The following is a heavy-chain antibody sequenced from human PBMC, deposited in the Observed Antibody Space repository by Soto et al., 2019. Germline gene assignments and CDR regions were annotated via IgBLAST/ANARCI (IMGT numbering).Heavy chain of an antibody. Sequence: QVQLVESGGGVVQPGRSLRLSCAASGFTFSSYGMHWVRQAPGKGLEWVAVISYDGSNKYYADSVKGRFTISRDNSKNTLYLQMNSLRAEDTAVYYCARGAGLLGYYGMDGWGQGTTVTVSS. J-gene: IGHJ6*02. V-gene: IGHV3-30*03. CDR1: GFTFSSYG. CDR2: ISYDGSNK. CDR3: ARGAGLLGYYGMDG. D-gene: IGHD3-22*01.